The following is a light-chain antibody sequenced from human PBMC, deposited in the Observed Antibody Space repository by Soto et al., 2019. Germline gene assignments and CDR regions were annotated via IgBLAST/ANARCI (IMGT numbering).Light chain of an antibody. CDR3: CSYAGSGTPYV. CDR2: VVG. CDR1: SSDVGSYNL. V-gene: IGLV2-23*02. J-gene: IGLJ1*01. Sequence: QSALTQPASVSGSPGQSITISCTGTSSDVGSYNLVSWYQHHPGKASKLMIYVVGKRPSGVSSRFSGSKSGNTASLTISGLQAEDEADYYCCSYAGSGTPYVFGTGTKVTVL.